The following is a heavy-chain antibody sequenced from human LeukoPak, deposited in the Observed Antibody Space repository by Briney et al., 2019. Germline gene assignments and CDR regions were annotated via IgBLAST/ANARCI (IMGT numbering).Heavy chain of an antibody. Sequence: ASETLSLTCAVSGDSIDSGDYYWSWIRQPPGKGLEWIGYIYYSGTTHSNPSLKSRLTMSMDTSKSQFSLILSSVTAADTAVYYCARASGRFGGFTGGKQDYYYFNFDVWGPGTTVTVSS. J-gene: IGHJ6*02. D-gene: IGHD3-10*01. CDR2: IYYSGTT. CDR3: ARASGRFGGFTGGKQDYYYFNFDV. V-gene: IGHV4-30-4*01. CDR1: GDSIDSGDYY.